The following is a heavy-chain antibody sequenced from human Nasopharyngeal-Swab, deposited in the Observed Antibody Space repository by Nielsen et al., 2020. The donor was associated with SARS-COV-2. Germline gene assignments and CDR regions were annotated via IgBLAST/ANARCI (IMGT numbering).Heavy chain of an antibody. D-gene: IGHD5-12*01. Sequence: ASVKVSCKASGYTFTSYDINWGRQATGQRLEWMGWMNPNSGNTGYAQKFQGRVTMTRNTSISTAYMELSSLRSEDTAVYYCARGYGDSGYDWGQYFQHWGQGTLVTVSS. CDR3: ARGYGDSGYDWGQYFQH. CDR2: MNPNSGNT. V-gene: IGHV1-8*01. J-gene: IGHJ1*01. CDR1: GYTFTSYD.